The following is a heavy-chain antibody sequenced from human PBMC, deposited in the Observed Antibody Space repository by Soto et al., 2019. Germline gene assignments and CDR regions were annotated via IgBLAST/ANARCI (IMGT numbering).Heavy chain of an antibody. V-gene: IGHV3-66*01. J-gene: IGHJ6*02. D-gene: IGHD6-19*01. CDR3: AREVNRVRVAVDGTDYYYGMDV. Sequence: PGGSLRLSCAASGFTVSNNYMRWVRQAPGKGLEWVSLIYSGGTTHYADSVKGRFTISRDNSKNTLYLQMNSLRAEDTAVYYCAREVNRVRVAVDGTDYYYGMDVWGQGTTVTVSS. CDR1: GFTVSNNY. CDR2: IYSGGTT.